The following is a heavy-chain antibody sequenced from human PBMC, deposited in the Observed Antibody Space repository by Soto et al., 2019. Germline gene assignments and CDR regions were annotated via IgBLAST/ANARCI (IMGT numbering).Heavy chain of an antibody. CDR1: GFTFSSYG. Sequence: GGSLRLSCAASGFTFSSYGMHWVRQAPGKGLEWVAVIWYDGSNKYYADSVKGRFTISRDNSKNTLYLQMNSLRAEDTAVYYCAREENGSSSSAQKVYWGQGTLVTVSS. CDR2: IWYDGSNK. V-gene: IGHV3-33*01. CDR3: AREENGSSSSAQKVY. J-gene: IGHJ4*02. D-gene: IGHD6-13*01.